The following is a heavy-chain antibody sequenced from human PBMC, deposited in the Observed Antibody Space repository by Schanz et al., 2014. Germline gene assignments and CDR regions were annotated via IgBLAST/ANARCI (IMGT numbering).Heavy chain of an antibody. V-gene: IGHV1-46*04. J-gene: IGHJ4*02. D-gene: IGHD5-18*01. CDR3: ARERVYSCGLPADY. CDR2: INPSGGST. Sequence: QVQLVQSGAEVKKPGASVKVSCRASGYTFTRYYMHWVRQAPGQGLEWMGIINPSGGSTDYAQKLEVRVSIARTTAASAVYAELSSLSSEDADVYDCARERVYSCGLPADYWGQGALVTVS. CDR1: GYTFTRYY.